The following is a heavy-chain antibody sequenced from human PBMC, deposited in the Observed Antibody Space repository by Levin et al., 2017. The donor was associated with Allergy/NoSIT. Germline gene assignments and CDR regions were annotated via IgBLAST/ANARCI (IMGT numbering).Heavy chain of an antibody. V-gene: IGHV3-48*01. Sequence: SCAASGFTFSSYSMNWVRQAPGKGLEWVSYISSSSSTIYYADSVKGRFTISRDNAKNSLYLQMNSLRAEDTAVYYCASGSGLRYFDWSTYWGQGTLVTVSS. J-gene: IGHJ4*02. D-gene: IGHD3-9*01. CDR2: ISSSSSTI. CDR1: GFTFSSYS. CDR3: ASGSGLRYFDWSTY.